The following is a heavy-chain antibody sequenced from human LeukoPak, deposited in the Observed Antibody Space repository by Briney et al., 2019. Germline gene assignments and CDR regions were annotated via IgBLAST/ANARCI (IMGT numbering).Heavy chain of an antibody. J-gene: IGHJ5*02. D-gene: IGHD2-2*01. CDR1: GGSISSGDYY. Sequence: PSETLSLTCTVSGGSISSGDYYWSWIRQPPGKGLEWIGYIYYSGSTYYNPSLKSRVTISVDTSKNQFSLKPSSVTAADTAVYYCARGKQEDIVVVPAAMGFDPWGQGTLVTVSS. CDR2: IYYSGST. CDR3: ARGKQEDIVVVPAAMGFDP. V-gene: IGHV4-30-4*01.